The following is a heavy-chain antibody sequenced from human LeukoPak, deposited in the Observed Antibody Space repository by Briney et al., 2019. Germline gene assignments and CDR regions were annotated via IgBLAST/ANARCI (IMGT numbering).Heavy chain of an antibody. CDR1: GYTFKTYS. D-gene: IGHD3-10*01. CDR3: AFRGVIPNYFDY. Sequence: ASVKVSCKASGYTFKTYSFTWVRQAPGQGLEWMGRISAYNGDTNYAQKFQGRVALTADTLTRTGYMELTSLRSADTAVYYCAFRGVIPNYFDYWGQGSLVTVSS. J-gene: IGHJ4*02. CDR2: ISAYNGDT. V-gene: IGHV1-18*01.